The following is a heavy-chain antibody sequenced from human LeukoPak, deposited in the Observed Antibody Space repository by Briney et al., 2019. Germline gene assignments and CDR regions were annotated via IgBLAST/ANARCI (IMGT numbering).Heavy chain of an antibody. J-gene: IGHJ4*02. CDR2: IYYSGST. D-gene: IGHD1-26*01. Sequence: SETLSLTCTVSGGSISSYCWSWIRQPPGKGLEWIGYIYYSGSTNYNPSLKSRVTISVDTSKNQFSLKLSSVTAADTAVYYCARVAASGSYHFDYWGQGTLVTVSS. V-gene: IGHV4-59*01. CDR3: ARVAASGSYHFDY. CDR1: GGSISSYC.